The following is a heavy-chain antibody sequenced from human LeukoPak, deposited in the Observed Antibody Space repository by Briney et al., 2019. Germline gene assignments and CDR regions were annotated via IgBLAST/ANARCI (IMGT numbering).Heavy chain of an antibody. J-gene: IGHJ4*02. V-gene: IGHV3-48*04. Sequence: PGGSLRLSCAASGFTFSSYSMNWVRQAPGKGLEWVSYISSSSSTIYYADSVKGRLTISRDNAKNSLYLQMNSLRAEDTAVYYCAALSTYYYDSSVDYWGQGTLVTVSS. CDR1: GFTFSSYS. CDR2: ISSSSSTI. CDR3: AALSTYYYDSSVDY. D-gene: IGHD3-22*01.